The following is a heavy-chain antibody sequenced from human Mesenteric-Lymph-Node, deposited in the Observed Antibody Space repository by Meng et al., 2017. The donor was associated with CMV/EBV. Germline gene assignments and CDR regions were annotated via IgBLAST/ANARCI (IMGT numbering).Heavy chain of an antibody. CDR2: MNPNPGNS. CDR3: ARAQRGYYGSGTYSYYFDY. D-gene: IGHD3-10*01. Sequence: SNWVRQPTGQGLEWMGWMNPNPGNSGSAQKFQGRVTMTTDNSISTAYMELSSLISEDTAVYYCARAQRGYYGSGTYSYYFDYWGQGSLVTVSS. V-gene: IGHV1-8*01. J-gene: IGHJ4*02.